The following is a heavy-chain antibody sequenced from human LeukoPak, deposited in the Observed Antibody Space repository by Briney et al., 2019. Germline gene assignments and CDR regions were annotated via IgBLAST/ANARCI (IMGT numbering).Heavy chain of an antibody. V-gene: IGHV3-23*01. J-gene: IGHJ5*02. D-gene: IGHD5-12*01. CDR2: ITGAAGST. CDR3: AKDASFGGYDENCFDP. Sequence: PGGSLRLSCAAPGFTFRIYAMTWVRQAPGKGLEWVSCITGAAGSTYYADSVKGRFTISRDNSKNTLYLQMNSLRAEDTALYSCAKDASFGGYDENCFDPWGQGTLVTVSS. CDR1: GFTFRIYA.